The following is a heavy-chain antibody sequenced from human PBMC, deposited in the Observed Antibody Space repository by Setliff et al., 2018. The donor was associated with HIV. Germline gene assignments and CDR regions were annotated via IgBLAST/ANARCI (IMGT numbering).Heavy chain of an antibody. D-gene: IGHD6-19*01. Sequence: ASVKVSCKTSGYIFIRYYIFWVRQAPGQGLEWMGNINPHTGVTNYAQKFQGRVTMTRDTSISTAYMELSRLRSDDTAVYYCARRPHGAGTYAFDIWGQGTMVTVSS. J-gene: IGHJ3*02. CDR2: INPHTGVT. CDR3: ARRPHGAGTYAFDI. CDR1: GYIFIRYY. V-gene: IGHV1-2*02.